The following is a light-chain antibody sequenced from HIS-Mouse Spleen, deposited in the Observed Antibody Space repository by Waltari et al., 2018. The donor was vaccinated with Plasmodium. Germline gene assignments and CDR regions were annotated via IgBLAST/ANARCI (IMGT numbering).Light chain of an antibody. J-gene: IGKJ2*01. CDR1: QSVSSSY. CDR2: GAS. CDR3: QQYGSSPPYT. V-gene: IGKV3-20*01. Sequence: EIVLTQSPGTLSLSPGERATLSCRASQSVSSSYLAWDQQKPGQAPRLLIYGASSRATGSPDRFSGSGSGTDFTLIISRLEPEDFAVYYCQQYGSSPPYTFGQGTKLEIK.